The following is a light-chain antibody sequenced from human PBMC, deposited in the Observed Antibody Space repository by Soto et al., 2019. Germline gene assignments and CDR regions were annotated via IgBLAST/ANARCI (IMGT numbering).Light chain of an antibody. CDR3: SSYTTSSTLVV. J-gene: IGLJ3*02. V-gene: IGLV2-14*01. CDR2: EVS. Sequence: QSALTQPASVSGSPGQSITISCTGTSSDVGGYNYVSWYQQHPGKAPKLMIYEVSYRPSGVSDRFSGSKSGNTASLTISGLQAEDEADYHCSSYTTSSTLVVFGGGTKLTVL. CDR1: SSDVGGYNY.